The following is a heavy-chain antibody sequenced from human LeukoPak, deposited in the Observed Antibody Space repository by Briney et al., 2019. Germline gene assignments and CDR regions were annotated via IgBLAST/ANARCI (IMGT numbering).Heavy chain of an antibody. J-gene: IGHJ4*02. CDR2: IYYSGST. D-gene: IGHD6-13*01. CDR3: ARHDGEYSSSWWSFDY. V-gene: IGHV4-39*01. Sequence: ASETLSLTCTVSGGSISSSSYYWGWLRQPPGKGLEGIGSIYYSGSTYYNPSIKSRVTISVDTSNNQFSLKLSSVTAADTAVYYCARHDGEYSSSWWSFDYWGQGTLVTASS. CDR1: GGSISSSSYY.